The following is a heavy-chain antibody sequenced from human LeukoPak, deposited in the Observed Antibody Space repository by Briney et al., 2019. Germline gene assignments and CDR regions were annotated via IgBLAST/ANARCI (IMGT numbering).Heavy chain of an antibody. V-gene: IGHV3-23*01. CDR1: GFIFSTYA. CDR3: AKDGTYYDFWSGLYYFDY. Sequence: GGSLRLSCAASGFIFSTYAMSWVRQAPGKGLEWVSAISGSGGSTYIADSVKGRFTISRDTSRNTLYLQMNSLRAEDTAVYYCAKDGTYYDFWSGLYYFDYWGQGTLVTVSS. J-gene: IGHJ4*02. D-gene: IGHD3-3*01. CDR2: ISGSGGST.